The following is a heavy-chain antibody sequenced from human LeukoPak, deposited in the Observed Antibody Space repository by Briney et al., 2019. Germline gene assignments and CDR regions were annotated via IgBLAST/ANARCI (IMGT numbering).Heavy chain of an antibody. CDR1: VGSITSSY. D-gene: IGHD6-19*01. V-gene: IGHV4-59*01. CDR3: AGDQWQTGSPGSWSYP. CDR2: IHYSGIT. J-gene: IGHJ5*02. Sequence: PETLSLTCSLSVGSITSSYWSRFRQPPRKGLGWIGDIHYSGITDYNPSIKSRVTISVDTSKNQVFLKLSAATAADTAIYYCAGDQWQTGSPGSWSYPWGQRAL.